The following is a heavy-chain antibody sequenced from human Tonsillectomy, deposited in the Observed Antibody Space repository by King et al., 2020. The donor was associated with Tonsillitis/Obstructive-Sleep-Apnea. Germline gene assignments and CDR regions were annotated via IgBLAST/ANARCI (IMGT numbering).Heavy chain of an antibody. CDR3: ARDLSPGGSCYPCAFDI. CDR2: IIPILGIA. J-gene: IGHJ3*02. CDR1: GGTFSSYA. D-gene: IGHD2-15*01. V-gene: IGHV1-69*09. Sequence: VQLVESGAEVKKPGSSVKVSCRASGGTFSSYAISWVRQAPGQGLEWMGRIIPILGIANYAQKFQGRVTITADKSTSTAYMELSSLRSEDTAVYYCARDLSPGGSCYPCAFDIWGQGTMVTVSS.